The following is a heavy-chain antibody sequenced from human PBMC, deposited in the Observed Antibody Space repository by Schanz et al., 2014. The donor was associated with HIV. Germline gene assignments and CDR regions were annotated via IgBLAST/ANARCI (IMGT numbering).Heavy chain of an antibody. V-gene: IGHV3-33*01. CDR2: IWFDGSNK. CDR3: VRGLLSQGFFDS. J-gene: IGHJ4*02. CDR1: GFTFSSYG. D-gene: IGHD3-10*01. Sequence: QVQLVESGGGVVQPGRSLRLSCAASGFTFSSYGMHWVRQAPGKGLEWVAIIWFDGSNKYYADSVRGRFTISRDNSKNTLYLQMNSLRAEDTAVYYCVRGLLSQGFFDSWGQGALVTVSS.